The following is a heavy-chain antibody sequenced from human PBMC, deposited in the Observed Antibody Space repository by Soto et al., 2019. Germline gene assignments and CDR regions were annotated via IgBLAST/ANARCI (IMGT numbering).Heavy chain of an antibody. V-gene: IGHV1-18*01. J-gene: IGHJ6*03. D-gene: IGHD6-19*01. CDR1: GYSFTNYG. Sequence: QDQLVQSGVEVKKPGASVKVSCKASGYSFTNYGITWVRQAPGQGFEWMGWISAYNGNTNYAQKFQGRVTMTTDASTSTAYLALRSLRSDDTAVYYCARDRGVAPPVAGNTHYYYYMDVCGKGTTVTVSS. CDR2: ISAYNGNT. CDR3: ARDRGVAPPVAGNTHYYYYMDV.